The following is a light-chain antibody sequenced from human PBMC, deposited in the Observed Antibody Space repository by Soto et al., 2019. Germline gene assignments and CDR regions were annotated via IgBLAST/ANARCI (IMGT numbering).Light chain of an antibody. CDR2: DVS. Sequence: QSALTQPASVSGSPGQSITISCTGTITDVGSSNYVSWYKQHPGKAPKLMIYDVSNRPSGVSNRFSGSKSGNTASLTISGLQAEDEDDYYCSSYPPTSTGVFGGGTKVTVL. CDR1: ITDVGSSNY. V-gene: IGLV2-14*01. CDR3: SSYPPTSTGV. J-gene: IGLJ2*01.